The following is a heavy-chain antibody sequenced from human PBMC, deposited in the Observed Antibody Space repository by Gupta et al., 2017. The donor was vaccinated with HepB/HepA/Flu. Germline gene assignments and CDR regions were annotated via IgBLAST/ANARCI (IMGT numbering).Heavy chain of an antibody. J-gene: IGHJ5*02. CDR1: GFKFSNHA. D-gene: IGHD3-22*01. CDR3: AKGPYDTSGYYNWFDP. Sequence: EVQLLESGGGLIQPGGSLRLSCAASGFKFSNHAMNWVRQAPGKGLEWVSSVSGSGASTYYADSVKGRFTISRDNSKNTVSLQMNSLRAEDTAEYYCAKGPYDTSGYYNWFDPWGQGTLVTVSS. CDR2: VSGSGAST. V-gene: IGHV3-23*01.